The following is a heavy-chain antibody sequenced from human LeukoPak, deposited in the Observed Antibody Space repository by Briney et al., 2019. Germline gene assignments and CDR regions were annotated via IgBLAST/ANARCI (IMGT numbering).Heavy chain of an antibody. V-gene: IGHV4-30-2*01. CDR1: GVSISSGGYY. D-gene: IGHD4-17*01. Sequence: SETLSLTCTVSGVSISSGGYYWSWIRQPPGKGLEWIGHIQHSGGTYYSPSLRSRVTMSLDRSKNQFSLNLSSATAADTAVYYCARERIGGYGDPGNMDVWGKGTTVTVSS. CDR3: ARERIGGYGDPGNMDV. CDR2: IQHSGGT. J-gene: IGHJ6*03.